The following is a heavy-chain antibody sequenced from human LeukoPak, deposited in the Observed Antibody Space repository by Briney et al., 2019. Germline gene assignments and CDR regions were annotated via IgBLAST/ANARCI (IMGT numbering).Heavy chain of an antibody. Sequence: PSETLSLTCTVSGGSISSSSYYWGWIRQPPGKGLEWIGSIYYSGSTYYNPSLKSRVTISVDTPKNQFSLKLSSVTAADTAVYYCARACRSLNWFDPWGQGTLVTVSS. J-gene: IGHJ5*02. CDR3: ARACRSLNWFDP. V-gene: IGHV4-39*07. CDR1: GGSISSSSYY. CDR2: IYYSGST.